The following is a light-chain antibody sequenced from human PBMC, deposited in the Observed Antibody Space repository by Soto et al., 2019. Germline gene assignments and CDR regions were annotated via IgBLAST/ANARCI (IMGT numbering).Light chain of an antibody. CDR1: QSISSY. Sequence: DIQMTQSPSSLSASVGDRVTITCRASQSISSYLNWYQQKPGKAPKLLIYAASRLQSGVPSRFSGSGSGTDFTLTISSLPPEDCAIYYCQQSYSTPWTFGQGTKVEIK. J-gene: IGKJ1*01. CDR2: AAS. V-gene: IGKV1-39*01. CDR3: QQSYSTPWT.